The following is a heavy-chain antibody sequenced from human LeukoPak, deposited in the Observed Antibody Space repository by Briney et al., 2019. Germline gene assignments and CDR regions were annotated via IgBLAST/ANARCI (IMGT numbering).Heavy chain of an antibody. CDR2: IYYSGST. D-gene: IGHD2-15*01. V-gene: IGHV4-34*01. CDR3: AREHCSGCICYSVYYYYYMDV. Sequence: SETLSLTCAVYGGSFSGYYWGWIRQPPAQGLEWIGRIYYSGSTSHNPSLNSRVTTSVDTTKNQSSLTLSSVLAADTAVYYCAREHCSGCICYSVYYYYYMDVWGKGTTVTVPS. CDR1: GGSFSGYY. J-gene: IGHJ6*03.